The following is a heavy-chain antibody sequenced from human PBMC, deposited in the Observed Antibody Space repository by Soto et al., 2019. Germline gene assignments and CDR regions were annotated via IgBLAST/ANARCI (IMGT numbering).Heavy chain of an antibody. CDR1: GASMVSYS. V-gene: IGHV4-59*01. D-gene: IGHD4-17*01. Sequence: QFHLQGPGPDLLKPWETLSLTSTASGASMVSYSWAWIRQPPGKEREWIGHIYYRGSTSYNPSLQSRVTISVDTSKNQFSLRLSSLTAADTAVYYCARQNGDFDYYFYGVDVWGQGTTVIVS. CDR2: IYYRGST. CDR3: ARQNGDFDYYFYGVDV. J-gene: IGHJ6*02.